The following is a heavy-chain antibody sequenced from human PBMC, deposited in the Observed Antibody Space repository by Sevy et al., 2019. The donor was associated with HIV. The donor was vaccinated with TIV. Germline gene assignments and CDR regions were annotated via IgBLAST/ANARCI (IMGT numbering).Heavy chain of an antibody. CDR1: GYTFTDYY. J-gene: IGHJ5*02. Sequence: ASVKVSCKASGYTFTDYYMYWVRQAPGQGLEWMGWINPNSGGTNYAQKFQGRVTMTRDTSISTAYMELSRLRSDDTAMYCCARDPSRAAEGWFDPWGQGTLVTVSS. CDR3: ARDPSRAAEGWFDP. D-gene: IGHD6-13*01. CDR2: INPNSGGT. V-gene: IGHV1-2*02.